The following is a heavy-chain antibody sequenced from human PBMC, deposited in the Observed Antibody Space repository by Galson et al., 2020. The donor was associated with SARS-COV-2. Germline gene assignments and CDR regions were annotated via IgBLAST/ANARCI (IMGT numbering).Heavy chain of an antibody. V-gene: IGHV3-7*04. J-gene: IGHJ1*01. Sequence: QLGESLKISCAASGFSFSSHWMSWVRQAPGKGLEWVAKIKRDGSGIRYVDSVKGRFTISRDNAKNSLYLQMNSLRAEDTAVYYCARAPDKDSNYGAYFQNWGQGTLVSVSS. CDR1: GFSFSSHW. D-gene: IGHD1-7*01. CDR3: ARAPDKDSNYGAYFQN. CDR2: IKRDGSGI.